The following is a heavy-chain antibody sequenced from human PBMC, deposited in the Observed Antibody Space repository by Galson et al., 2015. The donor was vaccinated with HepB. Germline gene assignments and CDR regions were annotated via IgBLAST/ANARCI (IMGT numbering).Heavy chain of an antibody. Sequence: QSGAEVKKPGESLRISCKGSGYSFTTNWINWVRQMPGKGLEWMGRIDPSDSYTNYSPSFQGHVTISAVKSISTAYLQWSSLKASDTAIYYCARGVFASGTYYTHNWFDPWGQGTLVTVSS. CDR3: ARGVFASGTYYTHNWFDP. V-gene: IGHV5-10-1*01. CDR1: GYSFTTNW. CDR2: IDPSDSYT. J-gene: IGHJ5*02. D-gene: IGHD3-10*01.